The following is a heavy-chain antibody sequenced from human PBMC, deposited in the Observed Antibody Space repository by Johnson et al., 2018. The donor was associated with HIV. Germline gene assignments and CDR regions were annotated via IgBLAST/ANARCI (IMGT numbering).Heavy chain of an antibody. V-gene: IGHV3-30*18. CDR2: ISYDGSNK. J-gene: IGHJ3*02. CDR3: AKDSFFYDSAFDI. CDR1: GFTFSSYG. Sequence: QVQLVESGGGVVQPGRSLRLSCAASGFTFSSYGMHWVRQAPGKGLEWVAVISYDGSNKYYADSVKGRFTISRDNSKNTLYLQMNSLIAEDTAVYYCAKDSFFYDSAFDIWGQGTMVTVSS. D-gene: IGHD3-22*01.